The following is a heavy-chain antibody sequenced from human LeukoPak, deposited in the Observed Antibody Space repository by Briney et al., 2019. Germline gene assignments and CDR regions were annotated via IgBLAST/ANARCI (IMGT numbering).Heavy chain of an antibody. J-gene: IGHJ4*02. V-gene: IGHV4-59*01. CDR2: IYYSGST. CDR3: ARGTNRGAGNFDH. D-gene: IGHD1-1*01. Sequence: SETLSLTCTISGGSISSYYWSWIRQPPGKGLEWIGYIYYSGSTNYNPSLKSRVTISVDTSKNQFSLKLSSVTAADTAVYYCARGTNRGAGNFDHWGQGTLVTVSS. CDR1: GGSISSYY.